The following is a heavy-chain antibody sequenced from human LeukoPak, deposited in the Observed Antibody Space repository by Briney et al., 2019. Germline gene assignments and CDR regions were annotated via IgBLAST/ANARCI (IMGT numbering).Heavy chain of an antibody. J-gene: IGHJ4*02. CDR2: IIPILGIA. V-gene: IGHV1-69*04. CDR3: ARESPDSSGFYY. CDR1: GGTFSSYA. D-gene: IGHD3-22*01. Sequence: SVKVSCKASGGTFSSYAISWVRQAPGQGLEWMGRIIPILGIANYAQKFQGRVTITADKSTSTAYMELSSLRSEDTAVYYCARESPDSSGFYYWGQGTLVTVSS.